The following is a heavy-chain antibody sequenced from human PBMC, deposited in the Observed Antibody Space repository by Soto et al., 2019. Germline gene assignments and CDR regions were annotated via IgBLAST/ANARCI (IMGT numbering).Heavy chain of an antibody. V-gene: IGHV4-30-4*01. CDR1: GGSISSGDYY. Sequence: QVQLQESGPGLVKPSQTLSLTCTVSGGSISSGDYYWSWIRQPPGKGLEWIGYIYHSGSTYYNPSLNSRVTISVDPSKNQFSLKLSSVTAADTAVYYCARERPDGARLDPWGQGTLVTVSS. J-gene: IGHJ5*02. CDR3: ARERPDGARLDP. CDR2: IYHSGST. D-gene: IGHD6-6*01.